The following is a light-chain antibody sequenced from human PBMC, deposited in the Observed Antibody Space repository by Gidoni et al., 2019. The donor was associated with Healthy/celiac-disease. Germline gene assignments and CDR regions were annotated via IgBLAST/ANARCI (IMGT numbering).Light chain of an antibody. Sequence: QSALTQPRSLSGSPGRSVTISCTGTSSDVGGYNYVSWYQQHPGKAPKLMIYDVSKRPSGVPDRFSGSKSGNTASLTISGLQAEDEADYYCCSYAGSYTHVVFGGGTKLTVL. CDR1: SSDVGGYNY. J-gene: IGLJ2*01. CDR3: CSYAGSYTHVV. CDR2: DVS. V-gene: IGLV2-11*01.